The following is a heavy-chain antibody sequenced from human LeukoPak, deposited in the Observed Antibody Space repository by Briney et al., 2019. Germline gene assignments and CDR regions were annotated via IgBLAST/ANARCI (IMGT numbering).Heavy chain of an antibody. Sequence: ASVKVSCKASGYTFTGYYMHWVRQAPGQGLEWMGWINPNSGGTNYAQKFQGRVTMTRDTSISTAYMEPSGLRSDDTAVYYCARQYYDFWSGFYYYYMDVWGKGTTVTVSS. J-gene: IGHJ6*03. CDR2: INPNSGGT. CDR3: ARQYYDFWSGFYYYYMDV. D-gene: IGHD3-3*01. V-gene: IGHV1-2*02. CDR1: GYTFTGYY.